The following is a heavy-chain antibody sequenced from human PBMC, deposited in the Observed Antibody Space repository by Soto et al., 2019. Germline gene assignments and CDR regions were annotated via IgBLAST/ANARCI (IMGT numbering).Heavy chain of an antibody. J-gene: IGHJ4*02. V-gene: IGHV3-33*01. D-gene: IGHD4-17*01. CDR3: ASTVTTGSFDY. Sequence: QVQLVESGGGVVQPGRSLRLSCAASGFTFSNSGMHWVRQAPGKGLEWAAVIWYDGSNKYYADSVKGRFTISRDNSNNTLYLQMNSLRAEDTAVYYCASTVTTGSFDYWGQGTLVTVSS. CDR2: IWYDGSNK. CDR1: GFTFSNSG.